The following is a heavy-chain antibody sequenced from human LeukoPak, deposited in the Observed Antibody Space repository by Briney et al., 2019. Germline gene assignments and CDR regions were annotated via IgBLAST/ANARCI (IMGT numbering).Heavy chain of an antibody. D-gene: IGHD1-26*01. V-gene: IGHV3-30*02. CDR2: IRYDGSNK. J-gene: IGHJ4*02. Sequence: GGSLRLSCAASGFTFSSYGMHWVRQAPGKGLEWVAFIRYDGSNKYYADSVKGRFTISRDNAKNSLYLQMNSLRAEDTAVYYCARDGSGSYYAWYYFDYWGQGTLVTVSS. CDR3: ARDGSGSYYAWYYFDY. CDR1: GFTFSSYG.